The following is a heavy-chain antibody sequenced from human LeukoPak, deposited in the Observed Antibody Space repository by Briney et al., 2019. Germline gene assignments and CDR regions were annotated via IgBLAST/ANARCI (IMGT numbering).Heavy chain of an antibody. CDR2: ISGSGGST. Sequence: GGSLRLSCAASGFTFSSYAMSWVRQAPGKGLEWVSAISGSGGSTYYADSVKGRFTISRDNSKNTLYLQMNSLRAEDTAVYYCAKDFDYYDSSGYLRYYFDYWGQGTLVTVSS. D-gene: IGHD3-22*01. J-gene: IGHJ4*02. CDR1: GFTFSSYA. CDR3: AKDFDYYDSSGYLRYYFDY. V-gene: IGHV3-23*01.